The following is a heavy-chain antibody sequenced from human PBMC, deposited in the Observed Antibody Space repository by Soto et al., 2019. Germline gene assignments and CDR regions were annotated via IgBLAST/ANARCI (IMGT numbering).Heavy chain of an antibody. J-gene: IGHJ4*02. CDR1: GGSFCGYY. V-gene: IGHV4-34*01. Sequence: QEQLQQWGAGLLKPSETLSLTCAVYGGSFCGYYWTWIRQPPGTGLEWIGEINHSGSTNYNPSLKSRVTISVDTSKNQFSLKLTSVTAADTAVYYCARDKITGLFDYWGQGTLVTVSS. D-gene: IGHD2-8*02. CDR2: INHSGST. CDR3: ARDKITGLFDY.